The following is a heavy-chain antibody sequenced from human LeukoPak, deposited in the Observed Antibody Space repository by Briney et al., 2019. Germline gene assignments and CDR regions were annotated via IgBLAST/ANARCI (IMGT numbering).Heavy chain of an antibody. CDR1: GFTFSSYW. CDR2: INSDGSSS. V-gene: IGHV3-74*01. D-gene: IGHD3-22*01. CDR3: ARARYDSSGYYQGFDY. J-gene: IGHJ4*02. Sequence: GGSLRLSCAASGFTFSSYWMHWVRQAPGKGLVWVSRINSDGSSSSYADSVKGRFTISRDNAKNTLYLQMNSLRAEDTAVYYCARARYDSSGYYQGFDYWGQGTLVTVSS.